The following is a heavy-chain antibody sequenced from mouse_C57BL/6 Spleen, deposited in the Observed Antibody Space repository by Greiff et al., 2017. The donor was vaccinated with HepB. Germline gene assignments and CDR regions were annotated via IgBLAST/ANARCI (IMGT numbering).Heavy chain of an antibody. Sequence: QVQLQQSGAELAKPGASVKLSCKASGYTFTSYWMHWVKQRPGQGLEWIGYINPSSGYTKYNQKFKDKATLTADKSSSTAYMQLSSLTYEDSAVYYCARGDYSNYVGFDYWGQGTTLTVSS. CDR2: INPSSGYT. J-gene: IGHJ2*01. CDR3: ARGDYSNYVGFDY. V-gene: IGHV1-7*01. D-gene: IGHD2-5*01. CDR1: GYTFTSYW.